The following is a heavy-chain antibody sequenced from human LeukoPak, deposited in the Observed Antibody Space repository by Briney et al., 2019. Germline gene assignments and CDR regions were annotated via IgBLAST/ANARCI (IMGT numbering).Heavy chain of an antibody. J-gene: IGHJ4*02. CDR1: GFTFSDSY. D-gene: IGHD6-19*01. CDR2: IDYSGDSP. V-gene: IGHV3-23*01. Sequence: GGSLRLSCTASGFTFSDSYMTWIRQAPGKGLEWVSSIDYSGDSPYYADSVKGRFTMSRDNSKNIVYLQLSTLRPEDTALYYCTRNSGWYGISWGQGTQVTVSS. CDR3: TRNSGWYGIS.